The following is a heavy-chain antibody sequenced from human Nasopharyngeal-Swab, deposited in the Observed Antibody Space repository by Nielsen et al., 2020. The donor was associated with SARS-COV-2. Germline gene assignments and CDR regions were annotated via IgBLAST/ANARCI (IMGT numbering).Heavy chain of an antibody. CDR2: VDSSGST. CDR3: ARGRRITTPYGMDV. D-gene: IGHD3-16*01. J-gene: IGHJ6*02. CDR1: GGSISSYY. V-gene: IGHV4-59*12. Sequence: SETLSLTCTVSGGSISSYYWSWIRQPPGKGLEWIGCVDSSGSTNYKPSLKSRVTISVDTSKNQFSLKLSSVTAADTAVYYCARGRRITTPYGMDVWGQGTTVTVSS.